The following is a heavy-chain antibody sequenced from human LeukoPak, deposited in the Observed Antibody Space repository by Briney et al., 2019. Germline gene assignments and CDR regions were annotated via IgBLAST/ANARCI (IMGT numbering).Heavy chain of an antibody. CDR3: ARGGIYSQGFDY. Sequence: PGGSLRLSCAASGFTFSGYSMNWVRQAPGKGLEWVSSISTTSDYIHYADSLKGRVAISGDNAKNSLYLQMNSLRAEDTAVYYCARGGIYSQGFDYWGQGPRSPSPQ. V-gene: IGHV3-21*01. D-gene: IGHD6-13*01. CDR2: ISTTSDYI. CDR1: GFTFSGYS. J-gene: IGHJ4*02.